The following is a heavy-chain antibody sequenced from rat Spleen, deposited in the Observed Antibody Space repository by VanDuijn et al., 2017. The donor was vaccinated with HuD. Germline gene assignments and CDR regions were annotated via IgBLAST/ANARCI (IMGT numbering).Heavy chain of an antibody. J-gene: IGHJ2*01. CDR2: ISYDGSST. V-gene: IGHV5-7*01. Sequence: EVQLVESGGGLVQPGRSLKLSCAASGFTFSDYNMAWVRQAPKKGLEWVATISYDGSSTYYRDSVKGRFTISRDNAKSTLYLQMDSLRSEDTATYYCARRVGYFDYWGQGVMVTVSS. CDR3: ARRVGYFDY. CDR1: GFTFSDYN.